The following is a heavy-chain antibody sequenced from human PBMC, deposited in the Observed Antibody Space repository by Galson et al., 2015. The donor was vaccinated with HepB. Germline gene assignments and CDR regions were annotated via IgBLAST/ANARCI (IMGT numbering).Heavy chain of an antibody. D-gene: IGHD3-22*01. CDR2: ISYDGRNI. V-gene: IGHV3-33*05. Sequence: SLRLSCAASGFTFNSYGMHWVRQAPGKGLEWVAVISYDGRNIHYADSVKGRFTISRDNSKNTLYLQMNSLRPEDTAVYYCARGRRVQVSPMILVITYYFDYWGQGTLVTVSS. CDR3: ARGRRVQVSPMILVITYYFDY. CDR1: GFTFNSYG. J-gene: IGHJ4*02.